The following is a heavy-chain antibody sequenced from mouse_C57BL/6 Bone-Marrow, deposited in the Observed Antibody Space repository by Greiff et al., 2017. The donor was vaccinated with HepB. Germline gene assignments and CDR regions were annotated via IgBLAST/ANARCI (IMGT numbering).Heavy chain of an antibody. CDR2: IWGGGST. D-gene: IGHD1-1*01. Sequence: VQLQQSGPGLVAPSQSLSITCTVSGFSLTSYGVDWVRQPPGKGLEWLGVIWGGGSTNYNSALMSRLSISKDNSKSQVFLKMNSLQTDDTAMYYCAKPLYYYGSSLYYAMDYWGQGTSVTVSS. CDR3: AKPLYYYGSSLYYAMDY. J-gene: IGHJ4*01. CDR1: GFSLTSYG. V-gene: IGHV2-9*01.